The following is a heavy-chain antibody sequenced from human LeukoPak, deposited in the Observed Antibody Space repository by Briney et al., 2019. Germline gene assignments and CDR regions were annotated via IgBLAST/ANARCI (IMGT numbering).Heavy chain of an antibody. V-gene: IGHV3-48*04. J-gene: IGHJ5*02. CDR1: GFTFSSNW. CDR3: ARDVWFDP. Sequence: PGGSLRLSCAASGFTFSSNWMNWVRQPPGKGLEWVSYVSSGGSTIYYADSVKGRFTVSRDNAKNSLYLQMNSLRAEDTALYYCARDVWFDPWGQGTLVTVSS. CDR2: VSSGGSTI.